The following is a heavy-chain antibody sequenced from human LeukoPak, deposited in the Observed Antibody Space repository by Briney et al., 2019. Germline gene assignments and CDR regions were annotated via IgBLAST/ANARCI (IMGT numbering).Heavy chain of an antibody. V-gene: IGHV1-69*04. CDR3: ARDPLDTGEGSLPRAYYYYGMDV. Sequence: SVKVAFKPSVCTFINYAINSVRQTPGQTLDWMGRIIPIFGIANYAQKFQGRVTSTADKSTSTAYMELSSLRSEDTAVYYCARDPLDTGEGSLPRAYYYYGMDVWGQGTTVTVAS. D-gene: IGHD1-26*01. CDR1: VCTFINYA. CDR2: IIPIFGIA. J-gene: IGHJ6*02.